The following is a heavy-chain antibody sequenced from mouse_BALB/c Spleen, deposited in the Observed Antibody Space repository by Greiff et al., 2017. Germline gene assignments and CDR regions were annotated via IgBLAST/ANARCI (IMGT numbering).Heavy chain of an antibody. CDR3: ARPADGYYVGVFAY. CDR2: ISSGGSYT. D-gene: IGHD2-3*01. J-gene: IGHJ3*01. V-gene: IGHV5-6*01. Sequence: EVQLVESGGDLVKPGGSLKLSCAASGFTFSSYGMSWVRQTPDKRLEWVATISSGGSYTYYPDSVKGRFTISRDNAKNTLYLQMSSLKSEDTAMYYCARPADGYYVGVFAYWGQGTLVTVSA. CDR1: GFTFSSYG.